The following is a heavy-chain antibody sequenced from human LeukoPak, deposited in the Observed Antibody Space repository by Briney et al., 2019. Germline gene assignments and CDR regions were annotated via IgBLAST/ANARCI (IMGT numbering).Heavy chain of an antibody. D-gene: IGHD1-26*01. CDR3: AKDVGKWESLHFFDY. V-gene: IGHV3-23*01. J-gene: IGHJ4*02. Sequence: PGGSLRLSCAASGLTFSNYAMNWVRQAPGKGLEWISGISGSGASTYYADSVKGRFTISGDDSRNTLYLQMNSLRGDDTAVYYCAKDVGKWESLHFFDYWGQGTLVTVSS. CDR2: ISGSGAST. CDR1: GLTFSNYA.